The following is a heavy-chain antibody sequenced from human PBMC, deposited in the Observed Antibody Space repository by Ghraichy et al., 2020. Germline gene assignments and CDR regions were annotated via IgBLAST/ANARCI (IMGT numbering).Heavy chain of an antibody. D-gene: IGHD4-11*01. J-gene: IGHJ4*02. CDR1: GGSISSYY. CDR3: ARVRGTVTWYYFDY. V-gene: IGHV4-59*01. CDR2: IYYSGST. Sequence: QTLSLPCTVSGGSISSYYWSWIRQPPGKGLEWIGYIYYSGSTNYNPSLKSRVTISVDTSKNQFSLKLSSVTAADTAVYYCARVRGTVTWYYFDYWGQGTLVTVSS.